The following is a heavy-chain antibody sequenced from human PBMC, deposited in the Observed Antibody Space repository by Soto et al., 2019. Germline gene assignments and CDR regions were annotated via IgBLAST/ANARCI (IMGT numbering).Heavy chain of an antibody. D-gene: IGHD6-19*01. CDR1: GFTVSSNY. Sequence: GGSLRLSCAASGFTVSSNYMSWVRQAPGKGLEWVSVIYSGGSTYYADSVKGRFTISRDNSKNTLYLQMNSLRAEDTAVYYCARETETYRYSSGWSDWGQGTLVTVSS. V-gene: IGHV3-53*01. CDR3: ARETETYRYSSGWSD. CDR2: IYSGGST. J-gene: IGHJ4*02.